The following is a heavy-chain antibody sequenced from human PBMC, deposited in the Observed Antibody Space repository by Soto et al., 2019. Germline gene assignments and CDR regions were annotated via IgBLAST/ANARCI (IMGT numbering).Heavy chain of an antibody. CDR3: AKNSAATITVGFDY. Sequence: EVQLLESGGGLVQPGGSLRLYCAASGFTFATYTMSWVRQTPGKGLEWVSGITGSDGRTYYADSVKGRFTISRDNSKNTLYLQMNSLGAEDTAVYYCAKNSAATITVGFDYWGQGTLVTVSS. V-gene: IGHV3-23*01. J-gene: IGHJ4*02. CDR1: GFTFATYT. CDR2: ITGSDGRT. D-gene: IGHD5-12*01.